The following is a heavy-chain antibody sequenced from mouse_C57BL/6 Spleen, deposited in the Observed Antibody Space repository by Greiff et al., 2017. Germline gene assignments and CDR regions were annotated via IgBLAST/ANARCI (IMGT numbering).Heavy chain of an antibody. CDR2: INPDSSTI. Sequence: DVMLVESGGGLVQPGGSLKLSCAASGIDFSRYWMSWVRRAPGKGLEWIGEINPDSSTINYAPSLKDKFIISRDNAKNTLYLQMSKVRSEDTALYYCALYYDYSWFAYWGQGTLVTVSA. D-gene: IGHD2-4*01. CDR1: GIDFSRYW. V-gene: IGHV4-1*01. CDR3: ALYYDYSWFAY. J-gene: IGHJ3*01.